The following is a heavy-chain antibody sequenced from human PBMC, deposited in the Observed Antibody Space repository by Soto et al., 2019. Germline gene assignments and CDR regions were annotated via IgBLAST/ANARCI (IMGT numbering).Heavy chain of an antibody. J-gene: IGHJ6*02. V-gene: IGHV3-48*02. CDR2: ISSSSSTI. Sequence: GGSLRLSCAASGFTFSSYSMNWVRQAPGKGLEWVSYISSSSSTIYYADSVKGRFTISRDNAKNSLYLQMNSLRDEDTAVYYCAREEMATISDYYYYYGMDVWGQGTTVTVSS. CDR3: AREEMATISDYYYYYGMDV. D-gene: IGHD5-12*01. CDR1: GFTFSSYS.